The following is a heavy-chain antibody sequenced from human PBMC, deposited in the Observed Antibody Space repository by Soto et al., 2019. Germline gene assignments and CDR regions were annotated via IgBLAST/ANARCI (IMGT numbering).Heavy chain of an antibody. V-gene: IGHV3-11*06. CDR1: GFTFSDYY. D-gene: IGHD4-17*01. Sequence: PGGSLRLSCAASGFTFSDYYMSWIRQAPGKGLEWVSYISSSSSYTNYADSVKGRFTISRDNAKNSLYLQMNSLRAEDTAVYYCARDYGDYLYYYYGMDVWGQGTTVTVSS. CDR2: ISSSSSYT. CDR3: ARDYGDYLYYYYGMDV. J-gene: IGHJ6*02.